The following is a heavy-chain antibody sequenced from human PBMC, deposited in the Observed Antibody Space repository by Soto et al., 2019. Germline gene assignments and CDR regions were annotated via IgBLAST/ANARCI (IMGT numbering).Heavy chain of an antibody. CDR3: ARVPDV. CDR2: ICHSGST. J-gene: IGHJ6*02. V-gene: IGHV4-30-2*01. Sequence: WTWIRQPPGKGLEWIGYICHSGSTYYNPSLKSRVTISVDRSKNQFSLKLNSVTAADTAVYYCARVPDVWGQGTTVTVSS.